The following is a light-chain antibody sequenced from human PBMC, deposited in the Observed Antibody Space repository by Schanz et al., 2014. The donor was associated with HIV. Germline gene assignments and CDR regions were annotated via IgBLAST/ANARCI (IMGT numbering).Light chain of an antibody. V-gene: IGLV1-44*01. J-gene: IGLJ3*02. CDR2: ATY. Sequence: QSVLTQPPSASRTPGQRVTMSCSASSSNIATNAVNWYQQLPGTAPKLLIYATYNRPSGVPDRFSGSSSGTSASLAISGLQSEDEADYYCAAWDDSLNGWVFGGGTKLTVL. CDR1: SSNIATNA. CDR3: AAWDDSLNGWV.